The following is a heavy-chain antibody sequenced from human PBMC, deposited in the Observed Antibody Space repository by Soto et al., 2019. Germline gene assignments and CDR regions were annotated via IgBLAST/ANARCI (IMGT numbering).Heavy chain of an antibody. V-gene: IGHV2-5*02. CDR2: IYGEADK. D-gene: IGHD1-26*01. J-gene: IGHJ4*02. CDR1: GFSLSTSGVG. Sequence: QITLKESGPTLVNPTQTLTLTCTFSGFSLSTSGVGVGWIRQPPGKALELLTLIYGEADKRYSPSLNVRLTINKDTSKNHVVLTMTNMDPVDTATYYCAHRYPFGLLHCFDYWGQGTLVTVSS. CDR3: AHRYPFGLLHCFDY.